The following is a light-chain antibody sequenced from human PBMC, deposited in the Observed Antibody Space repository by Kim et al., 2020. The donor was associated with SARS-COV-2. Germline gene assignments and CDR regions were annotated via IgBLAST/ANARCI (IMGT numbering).Light chain of an antibody. V-gene: IGKV1-17*01. CDR2: GAS. CDR1: QDIRND. CDR3: LQHNTYPIT. J-gene: IGKJ5*01. Sequence: ASEGDRVTITCRESQDIRNDLGWYQQNPGRAPKSLIYGASSLQSGVPSRFSGSGSGTEFTLTISSLQPEDFATYFCLQHNTYPITFGQGTRLEIK.